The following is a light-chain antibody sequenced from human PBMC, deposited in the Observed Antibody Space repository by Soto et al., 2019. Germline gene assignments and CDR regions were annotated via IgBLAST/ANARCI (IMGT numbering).Light chain of an antibody. CDR1: SSDVGSYNL. J-gene: IGLJ1*01. Sequence: QSVLTQPASVSGSPGQSITISCTGTSSDVGSYNLVSWYQQHPGKAPKLMIYEGSKRPSGVSNRFAGSKSGNTASLTISGLQAEDEADYYCCSYAGSSTSHYVCGTGTKLTVL. CDR2: EGS. V-gene: IGLV2-23*01. CDR3: CSYAGSSTSHYV.